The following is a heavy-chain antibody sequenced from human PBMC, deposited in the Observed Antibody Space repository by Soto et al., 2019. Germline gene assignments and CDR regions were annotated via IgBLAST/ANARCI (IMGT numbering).Heavy chain of an antibody. J-gene: IGHJ6*02. Sequence: EVQLVESGGGLVQPGRSLRLSCAASGFTFDDYAMHRVRQAPGKGLEWVSGISWNSGSIGYADSVKGRFTISRDNAKNSLYLQMNSLRAEDTAWYYCAKDAITMVRGVISYYGMDVWGQGTTVTVSS. V-gene: IGHV3-9*01. CDR3: AKDAITMVRGVISYYGMDV. CDR1: GFTFDDYA. CDR2: ISWNSGSI. D-gene: IGHD3-10*01.